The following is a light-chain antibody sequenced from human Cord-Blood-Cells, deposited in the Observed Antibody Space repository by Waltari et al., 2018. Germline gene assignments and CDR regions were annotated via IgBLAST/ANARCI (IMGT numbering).Light chain of an antibody. Sequence: QSALTPPRSVSGSPGHSVTLSCTGTSTDVGGYNYVSWYQQHPGKAPKLMIYDVSKRPSGVPDRFSGSKSGNTASLTISGLQAEDEADYYSCSYAGSFVVFGGGTKLTVL. J-gene: IGLJ2*01. CDR2: DVS. CDR3: CSYAGSFVV. CDR1: STDVGGYNY. V-gene: IGLV2-11*01.